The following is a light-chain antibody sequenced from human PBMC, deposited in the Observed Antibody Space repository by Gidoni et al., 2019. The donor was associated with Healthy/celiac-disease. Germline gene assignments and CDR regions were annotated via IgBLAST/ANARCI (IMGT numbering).Light chain of an antibody. J-gene: IGKJ2*01. V-gene: IGKV2-28*01. Sequence: DLVMTQSLLSLPVTPGEPASISCRSSQCLLHSNGYNYLDWYLQKPGQSPQLLIYLGSNRASGVPDRFSGSGSGTDFTLKISRVEAEDVGVYYCMQALQTPMYTFGQGTKLEIK. CDR3: MQALQTPMYT. CDR2: LGS. CDR1: QCLLHSNGYNY.